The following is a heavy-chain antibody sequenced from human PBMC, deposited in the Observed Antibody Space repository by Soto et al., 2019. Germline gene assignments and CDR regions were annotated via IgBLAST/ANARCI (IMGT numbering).Heavy chain of an antibody. Sequence: PSETLSLTCTVSGGSISSGGYYWSWIRQHPGKGLEWIGYIYYSGSTYYNPSLKSRVTISVDTSKNQFSLKLSSVTAADTAVYYCASAQYYDYVWGSYWGFDYWGQGTLVTVSS. CDR1: GGSISSGGYY. CDR2: IYYSGST. J-gene: IGHJ4*02. D-gene: IGHD3-16*01. V-gene: IGHV4-31*03. CDR3: ASAQYYDYVWGSYWGFDY.